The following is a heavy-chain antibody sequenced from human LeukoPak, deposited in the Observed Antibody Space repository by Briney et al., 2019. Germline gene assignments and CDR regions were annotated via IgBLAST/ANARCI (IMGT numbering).Heavy chain of an antibody. Sequence: GGALRLSCAASGFTFSDHFMDWVRHGPGKALEWIVRTRNRANSYINDYAASVTARFTVSRAFSKTSLYLQMNSLKPEDTAVYYCTRALNGSYDYWGQGTLVTVSS. CDR3: TRALNGSYDY. V-gene: IGHV3-72*01. CDR2: TRNRANSYIN. CDR1: GFTFSDHF. D-gene: IGHD1-26*01. J-gene: IGHJ4*02.